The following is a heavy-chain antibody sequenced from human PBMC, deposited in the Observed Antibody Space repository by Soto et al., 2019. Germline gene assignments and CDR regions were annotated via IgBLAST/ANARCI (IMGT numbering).Heavy chain of an antibody. Sequence: SLTCTVSGGSISSYYWSWIRQPPGKGLEWIGYIYYSGSTNYNPSLKSRVTMTTDTSTSTAYMELRSLRSDDTAVYYCARGTTIVGATYFDYWGQGTLVTVSS. V-gene: IGHV4-59*01. CDR1: GGSISSYY. D-gene: IGHD1-26*01. CDR2: IYYSGST. J-gene: IGHJ4*02. CDR3: ARGTTIVGATYFDY.